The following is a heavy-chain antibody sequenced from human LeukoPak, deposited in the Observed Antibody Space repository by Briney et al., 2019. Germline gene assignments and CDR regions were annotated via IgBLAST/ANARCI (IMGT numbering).Heavy chain of an antibody. CDR3: ARDLYSSGWAVDY. V-gene: IGHV3-64*01. D-gene: IGHD6-19*01. J-gene: IGHJ4*02. Sequence: GESLRLSCAASGFTFSSYAMHWVRQAPGKGLEYVSAISSNGGSTYYANSVKGRFTISRDNSKNTLYLQMGSLRAEDMAVYYCARDLYSSGWAVDYWGQGTLVTVSS. CDR1: GFTFSSYA. CDR2: ISSNGGST.